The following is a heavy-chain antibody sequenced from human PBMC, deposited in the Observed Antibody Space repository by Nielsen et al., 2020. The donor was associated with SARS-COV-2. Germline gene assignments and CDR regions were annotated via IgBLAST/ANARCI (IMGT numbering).Heavy chain of an antibody. Sequence: GESLKISCAASGFIFRSYGMHWVRQAPGKGLEWVAVIWFDGSNKYYADSVKGRFTISRDNSKNTLYLQMNSLRAEDTAVYYCARESHYGDYGGAFDIWGQGTMVTVSS. CDR2: IWFDGSNK. CDR1: GFIFRSYG. D-gene: IGHD4-17*01. CDR3: ARESHYGDYGGAFDI. V-gene: IGHV3-33*01. J-gene: IGHJ3*02.